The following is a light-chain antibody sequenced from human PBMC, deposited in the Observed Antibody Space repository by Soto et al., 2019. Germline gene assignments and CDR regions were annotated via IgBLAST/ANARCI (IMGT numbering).Light chain of an antibody. CDR1: QSVSSN. CDR3: QQYNNWPLT. J-gene: IGKJ4*01. V-gene: IGKV3-15*01. Sequence: EIVMTQSPATLSVSPGERATLSCRASQSVSSNLAWYQQKPGQAPRLLSYGASTRATGIPARFSGSGSGTEFTLTISSLQSEDFAVYYCQQYNNWPLTLGGGTKVEIK. CDR2: GAS.